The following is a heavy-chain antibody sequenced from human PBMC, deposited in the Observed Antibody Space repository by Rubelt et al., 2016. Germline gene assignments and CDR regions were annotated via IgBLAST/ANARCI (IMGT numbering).Heavy chain of an antibody. D-gene: IGHD6-13*01. V-gene: IGHV1-24*01. Sequence: QVQLVQSGAVLKKPGASVKVSCKVSGDTLSVFSIHWVRQAPGKGLEWMGGFDGEDGETVYAQNFQGRLIITEDTSPDTAYMELSRLTSADTAVYYCSTADSISWYDATDTWGQGTMVTVSS. CDR3: STADSISWYDATDT. CDR1: GDTLSVFS. CDR2: FDGEDGET. J-gene: IGHJ3*02.